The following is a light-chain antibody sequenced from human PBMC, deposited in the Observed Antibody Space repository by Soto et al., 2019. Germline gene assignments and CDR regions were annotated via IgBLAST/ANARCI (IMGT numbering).Light chain of an antibody. Sequence: EIVLTQSPGTLSLSPGERATLSCRASQSVSSSYLAWYQQKPGQAPRLLIYGGSSRATGIPDRFSGSGSGTDFTLTISRLEPEDFAVYHCQKHGSSPWTFGQGTKVGIK. V-gene: IGKV3-20*01. CDR3: QKHGSSPWT. CDR2: GGS. CDR1: QSVSSSY. J-gene: IGKJ1*01.